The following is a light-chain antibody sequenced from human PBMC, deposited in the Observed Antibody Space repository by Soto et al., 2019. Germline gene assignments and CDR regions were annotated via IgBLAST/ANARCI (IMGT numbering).Light chain of an antibody. J-gene: IGLJ2*01. CDR3: CSYAANYVR. Sequence: QSVLTQPRSVSGSPGQSVTISCTGTSSDVGGFKYVSWYQQHPGKAPKLIIFDASKRPSGVPDRFSGSKSGYTASLTISGLQGEDEADYYCCSYAANYVRFGRGTKVTVL. CDR1: SSDVGGFKY. CDR2: DAS. V-gene: IGLV2-11*01.